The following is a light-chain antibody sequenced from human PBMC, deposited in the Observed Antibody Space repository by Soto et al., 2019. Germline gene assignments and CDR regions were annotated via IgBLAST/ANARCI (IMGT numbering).Light chain of an antibody. CDR3: QHFGNSLWT. CDR2: GKS. V-gene: IGKV3D-15*01. CDR1: QSVSSY. Sequence: EIVMTPSPATVSLSPGARATLSCRASQSVSSYLAWYQQRSGQAPRLLIYGKSSRAIHTPARFSGSGSGTDFTLTISDMQPEELAVYFCQHFGNSLWTVGKGTKGDNK. J-gene: IGKJ1*01.